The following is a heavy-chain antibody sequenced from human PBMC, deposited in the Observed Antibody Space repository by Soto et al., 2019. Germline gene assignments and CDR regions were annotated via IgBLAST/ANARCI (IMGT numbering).Heavy chain of an antibody. CDR1: GFTFSSYS. Sequence: PGGSLRLSCAASGFTFSSYSMNWVRQAPGKGLEWDSSISSSSSYIYYADSVKGRFTISRDNAKNSLYLQMNSLRAEDTAVYYCARSTMSINWKSGDAFDIWGQGTMVTVSS. J-gene: IGHJ3*02. D-gene: IGHD1-1*01. V-gene: IGHV3-21*01. CDR2: ISSSSSYI. CDR3: ARSTMSINWKSGDAFDI.